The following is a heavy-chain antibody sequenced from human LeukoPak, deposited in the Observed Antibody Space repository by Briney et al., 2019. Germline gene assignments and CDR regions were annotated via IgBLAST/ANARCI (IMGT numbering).Heavy chain of an antibody. CDR2: IYSGGST. CDR3: ARGYDILGY. J-gene: IGHJ4*02. V-gene: IGHV3-53*01. Sequence: PGGSLRHSCAASGFTVSSNYMSWVRQAPGKGLEWVSVIYSGGSTYYADSVKGRFTISRDNSKNTLYLQMNSLRAEDTAVYYCARGYDILGYWGQGTLVTVSS. D-gene: IGHD3-9*01. CDR1: GFTVSSNY.